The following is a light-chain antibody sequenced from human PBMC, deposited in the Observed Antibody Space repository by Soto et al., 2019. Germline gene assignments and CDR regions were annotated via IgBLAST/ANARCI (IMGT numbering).Light chain of an antibody. J-gene: IGLJ3*02. Sequence: QSVLTQPTSVSGSPGQSITISCTGTSSDVGSYDFVSWFQQHPGKAPKLMIYEVTNRPSGVSYRFSGSKSGNTASLTISGLPAEDEADYYCSSFTTTNTWVFGGGTKVTVL. CDR3: SSFTTTNTWV. CDR1: SSDVGSYDF. V-gene: IGLV2-14*01. CDR2: EVT.